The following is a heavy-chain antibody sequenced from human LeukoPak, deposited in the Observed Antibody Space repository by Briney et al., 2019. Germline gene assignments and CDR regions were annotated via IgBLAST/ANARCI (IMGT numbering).Heavy chain of an antibody. J-gene: IGHJ6*02. CDR2: ISYDGSNK. CDR3: AKDPSPDPYYYYGMDV. V-gene: IGHV3-30*18. CDR1: GFTFSSYG. Sequence: GGSLRLSCAASGFTFSSYGMLWVRQAPGKGLERVAVISYDGSNKYYADSVKGRFTISRDNSKNTLYLQMNSLRAEDTAVYYCAKDPSPDPYYYYGMDVWGQGTTVTVSS.